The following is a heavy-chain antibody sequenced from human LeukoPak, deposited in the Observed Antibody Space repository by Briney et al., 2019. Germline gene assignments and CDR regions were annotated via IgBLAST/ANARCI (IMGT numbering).Heavy chain of an antibody. D-gene: IGHD2-21*02. CDR3: ARGRRTAVVTDFDY. J-gene: IGHJ4*02. CDR1: GGSISSYY. V-gene: IGHV4-59*01. Sequence: PSETLSFTCTVSGGSISSYYWTWIRQPPGKGLEWIGYIHYSGSSRSHPSLNSRVTMSVDTSKSQFSLKLTSVTAADTAVYYCARGRRTAVVTDFDYWGQGTLVTVSS. CDR2: IHYSGSS.